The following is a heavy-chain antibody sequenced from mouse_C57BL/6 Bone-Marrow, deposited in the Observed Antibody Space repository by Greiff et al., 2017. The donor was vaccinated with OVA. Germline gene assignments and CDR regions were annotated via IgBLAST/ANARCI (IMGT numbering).Heavy chain of an antibody. CDR3: ARHDGSSYSY. CDR2: ISSGGSYT. V-gene: IGHV5-6*02. D-gene: IGHD1-1*01. CDR1: GFTFSSYG. Sequence: DVKLVESGGDLVKPGGSLKLSCAASGFTFSSYGMSWVRQTPDKRLEWVATISSGGSYTYYPDSVKGRFTISRDNAKNTLYPQMSSLKSEDTAMYYCARHDGSSYSYWGQGTTLTVSS. J-gene: IGHJ2*01.